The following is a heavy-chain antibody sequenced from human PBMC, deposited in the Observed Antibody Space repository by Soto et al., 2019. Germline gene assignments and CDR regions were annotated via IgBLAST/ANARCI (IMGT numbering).Heavy chain of an antibody. J-gene: IGHJ4*02. CDR2: IIPLFGAT. CDR1: GGTFNNYA. V-gene: IGHV1-69*06. Sequence: QVQLVQSGAEVKKPGSSVKVSCKASGGTFNNYAISWVRQAPGQGLEWMGGIIPLFGATNYAQHFQGRVTITADKFTSTSYMELSSLKSEDTAVYYCARLIGEGYSGTYGLDYWGQVTLVTVSS. D-gene: IGHD1-26*01. CDR3: ARLIGEGYSGTYGLDY.